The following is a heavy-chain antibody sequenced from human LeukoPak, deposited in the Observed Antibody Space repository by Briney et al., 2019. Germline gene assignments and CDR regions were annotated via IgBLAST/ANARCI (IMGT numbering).Heavy chain of an antibody. CDR1: GFTFSDNY. J-gene: IGHJ3*02. CDR2: ISSSGSI. Sequence: GGSLRLSCAASGFTFSDNYMSWIRQAPGKGLEWVSYISSSGSIYYADSVKGRFTISRDNAKNSLYLQMNSLRAEDTAVYYCARDWRDSSGKFPNDAFDIWGQGTMVTVSS. V-gene: IGHV3-11*04. D-gene: IGHD3-22*01. CDR3: ARDWRDSSGKFPNDAFDI.